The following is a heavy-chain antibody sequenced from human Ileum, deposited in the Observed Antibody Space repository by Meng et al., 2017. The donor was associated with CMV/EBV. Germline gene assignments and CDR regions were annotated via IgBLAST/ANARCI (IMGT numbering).Heavy chain of an antibody. Sequence: QLQRQKSGPGLVKPLGPLSLPCTASGGSTHSSTYYWGWIRQPPGKGLEWIGSVYYSGTTYYNPSLKSRVNMSIDTSKNRFSLKLSSATAADTAVYYCARNVGFYSSQIAYWGQGALVTVSS. CDR3: ARNVGFYSSQIAY. CDR1: GGSTHSSTYY. CDR2: VYYSGTT. V-gene: IGHV4-39*07. D-gene: IGHD3-3*01. J-gene: IGHJ4*02.